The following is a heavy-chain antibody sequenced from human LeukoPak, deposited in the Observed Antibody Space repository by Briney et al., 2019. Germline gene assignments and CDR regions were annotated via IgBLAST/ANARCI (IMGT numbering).Heavy chain of an antibody. CDR3: ARGNSGYENYYYYYMDV. CDR1: GYTFTGYY. CDR2: ISAYNGNT. D-gene: IGHD5-12*01. V-gene: IGHV1-18*04. J-gene: IGHJ6*03. Sequence: ASVKVSCKASGYTFTGYYMHWVRQAPGQGLEWMGWISAYNGNTNYAQKLQGRVTMTTDTSTSTAYMELRSLRSDDTAVYYCARGNSGYENYYYYYMDVWGKGTTVTVSS.